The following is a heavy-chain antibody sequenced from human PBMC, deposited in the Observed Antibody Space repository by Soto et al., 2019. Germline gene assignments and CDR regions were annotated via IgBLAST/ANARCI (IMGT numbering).Heavy chain of an antibody. CDR1: GVSISSGGYY. CDR2: ISYSGST. Sequence: SSPLSLTCTCLGVSISSGGYYWSWILQLPGEVLEWSGYISYSGSTYCSPSVRSRVSMSLDTSKSQFSLNLTSVAAADTAEYFCARDLRLGYCSGGTCHDSYYGMDVWGQGTTVTVSS. V-gene: IGHV4-31*03. D-gene: IGHD2-15*01. J-gene: IGHJ6*02. CDR3: ARDLRLGYCSGGTCHDSYYGMDV.